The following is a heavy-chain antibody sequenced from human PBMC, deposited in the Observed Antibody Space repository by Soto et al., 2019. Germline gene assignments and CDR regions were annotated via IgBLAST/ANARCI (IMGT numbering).Heavy chain of an antibody. J-gene: IGHJ4*02. CDR3: ARDPPSHDYGDNFGD. Sequence: GGSLRLSCAASGFTFSSYSMNWVRQAPGKGLEWVSSISSSSSYIYYADSVKGRFTISRDNAKNSLYLQMNSLRAEDTAVYYCARDPPSHDYGDNFGDWGQGTLVTVSS. D-gene: IGHD4-17*01. CDR1: GFTFSSYS. V-gene: IGHV3-21*01. CDR2: ISSSSSYI.